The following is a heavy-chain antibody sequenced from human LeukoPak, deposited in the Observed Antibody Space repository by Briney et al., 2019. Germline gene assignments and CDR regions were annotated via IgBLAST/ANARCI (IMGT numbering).Heavy chain of an antibody. CDR2: INPHSGDT. D-gene: IGHD2-2*01. J-gene: IGHJ4*02. V-gene: IGHV1-2*02. CDR1: GYTLTVYY. CDR3: STEDKYCSSPSCNDY. Sequence: ASVQVSCRASGYTLTVYYMHWVRHAPGQGLEWMGYINPHSGDTVYAPNFQGRVTMTRDTSISTVYMELSNLRSDDTAVYYCSTEDKYCSSPSCNDYWGQGTLVTVSS.